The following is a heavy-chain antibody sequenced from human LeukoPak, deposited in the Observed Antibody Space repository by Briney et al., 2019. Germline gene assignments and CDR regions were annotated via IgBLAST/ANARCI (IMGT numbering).Heavy chain of an antibody. V-gene: IGHV3-30-3*01. Sequence: PGGSLRLSCAASGFTFSSYAMHWVRQAPGKGLEWVAVISYDGSNKYYADSVKGRFTISRDNSKNTPYLQMNSLRAEDTAVYYCARAQDGFWSGYYTGPSDYWGQGTLVTVSS. CDR2: ISYDGSNK. J-gene: IGHJ4*02. CDR3: ARAQDGFWSGYYTGPSDY. D-gene: IGHD3-3*01. CDR1: GFTFSSYA.